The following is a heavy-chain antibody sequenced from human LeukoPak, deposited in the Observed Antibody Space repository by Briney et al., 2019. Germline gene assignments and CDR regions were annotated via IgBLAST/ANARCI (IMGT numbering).Heavy chain of an antibody. D-gene: IGHD6-19*01. Sequence: PSETLSLTCTVSVGSISSRSYYWRWIRQPPGKGLEWIGSIYYSGSTYYNPSLQSRVTISVDTSKNQSSLKLSSVTAADTAVYYCARLTPRSGSSGGTGAFDIWGQGTTVTVSS. J-gene: IGHJ3*02. CDR2: IYYSGST. CDR3: ARLTPRSGSSGGTGAFDI. CDR1: VGSISSRSYY. V-gene: IGHV4-39*01.